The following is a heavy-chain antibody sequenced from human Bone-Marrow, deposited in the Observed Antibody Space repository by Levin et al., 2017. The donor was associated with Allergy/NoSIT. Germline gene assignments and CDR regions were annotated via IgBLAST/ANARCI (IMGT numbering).Heavy chain of an antibody. CDR3: AKLGGALLPLQESGGRNYGMDV. Sequence: GGSLRLSCAASGFTFSSYAMSWVRQAPGKGLEWVSAISGSGGSTYYADSVKGRFTISRDNSKNTLYLQMNSLRAEDTAVYYCAKLGGALLPLQESGGRNYGMDVWGQGTTVTVSS. V-gene: IGHV3-23*01. CDR2: ISGSGGST. D-gene: IGHD2-15*01. J-gene: IGHJ6*02. CDR1: GFTFSSYA.